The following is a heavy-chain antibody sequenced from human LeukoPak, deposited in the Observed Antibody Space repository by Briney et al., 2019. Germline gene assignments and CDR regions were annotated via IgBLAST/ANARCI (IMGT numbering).Heavy chain of an antibody. D-gene: IGHD3-10*01. V-gene: IGHV3-30*18. CDR3: AKDQLWFGESYYYGMDV. CDR2: ISYDGSNK. Sequence: GGSLRLSCAASGFTFSSYGMHWVRQAPGKGLEWVAVISYDGSNKYYADSVKGRFTISRDNSENTLYLQMNSLRAEDTAVYYCAKDQLWFGESYYYGMDVWGQGTTVTVSS. CDR1: GFTFSSYG. J-gene: IGHJ6*02.